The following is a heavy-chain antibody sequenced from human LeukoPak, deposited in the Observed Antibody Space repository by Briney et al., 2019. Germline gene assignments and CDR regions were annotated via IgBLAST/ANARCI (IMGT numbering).Heavy chain of an antibody. CDR1: GFTFSNYA. V-gene: IGHV3-23*01. J-gene: IGHJ4*02. Sequence: GGSLRLSCAASGFTFSNYAMSWVRQAPGKGLEWVSAISDGGGSTEHADSVKGRFTTSRDNSKNTLYLQMNSLRADDSAVYYCARRLMDTAMVNYWGQGTLVTVSS. CDR3: ARRLMDTAMVNY. D-gene: IGHD5-18*01. CDR2: ISDGGGST.